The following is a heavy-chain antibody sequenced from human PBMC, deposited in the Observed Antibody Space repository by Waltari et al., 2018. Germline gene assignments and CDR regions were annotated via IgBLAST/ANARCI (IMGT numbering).Heavy chain of an antibody. CDR3: ARVLVRRGIQLWFYYYYGMDV. Sequence: QVQLQQWGAGLLKPSETLSLTCAVYGGSLRGYSWSWIRQPPGTGLEWIGEINHSGSTNYNPSLKSRVTISVDTSKNQFSLKLSSVTAADTAVYYCARVLVRRGIQLWFYYYYGMDVWGQGTTVTVSS. CDR2: INHSGST. CDR1: GGSLRGYS. D-gene: IGHD5-18*01. J-gene: IGHJ6*02. V-gene: IGHV4-34*01.